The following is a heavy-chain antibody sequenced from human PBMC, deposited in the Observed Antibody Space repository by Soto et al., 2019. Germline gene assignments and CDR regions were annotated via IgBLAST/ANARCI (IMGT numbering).Heavy chain of an antibody. D-gene: IGHD6-13*01. CDR1: GFTFSSYS. CDR3: ARAPKLIAAAGAY. Sequence: GGSLRLSCAASGFTFSSYSMNWVRQAPGKGLEWVSSISSSSSYIYYADSVKGRFTISRDNAKNSLYLQMNSLRAEDTAVYYCARAPKLIAAAGAYWGQGTLVTVSS. CDR2: ISSSSSYI. J-gene: IGHJ4*02. V-gene: IGHV3-21*01.